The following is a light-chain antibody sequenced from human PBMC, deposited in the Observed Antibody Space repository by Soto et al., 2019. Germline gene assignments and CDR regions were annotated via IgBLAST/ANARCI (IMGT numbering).Light chain of an antibody. J-gene: IGLJ1*01. CDR2: DVS. CDR3: CSYAGTYSYV. Sequence: SVLTQPRSVSGSPGPSVTISCTGNSKYVGGYDYVSWYQQHPGKAPKLIVYDVSKRPSGVPDRFSGSKSGNTASLTISGLQAEDEADYYCCSYAGTYSYVFGTGTKVTVL. V-gene: IGLV2-11*01. CDR1: SKYVGGYDY.